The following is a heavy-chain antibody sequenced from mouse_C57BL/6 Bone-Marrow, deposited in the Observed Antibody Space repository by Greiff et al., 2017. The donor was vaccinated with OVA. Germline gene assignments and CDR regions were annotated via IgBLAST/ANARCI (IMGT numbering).Heavy chain of an antibody. J-gene: IGHJ1*03. CDR3: AKDYGSPYWYFDV. CDR1: GFNIKDYY. Sequence: EVQRVESGAELVKPGASVKLSCTASGFNIKDYYMHWVKQRTEQGLEWIGRIDPEDGETKYAPKFQGKATITADTSSNTAYLQLSSLTSEDTAVYYCAKDYGSPYWYFDVWGTGTTVTVSS. V-gene: IGHV14-2*01. CDR2: IDPEDGET. D-gene: IGHD1-1*01.